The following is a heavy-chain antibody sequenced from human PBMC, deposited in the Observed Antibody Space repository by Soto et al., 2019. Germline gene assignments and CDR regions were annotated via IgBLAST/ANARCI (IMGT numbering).Heavy chain of an antibody. CDR1: VGTFSSYA. Sequence: QVQLVQSGAEVKKPGSSVKVSCKASVGTFSSYAISWVRQAPGQGLEWMGVIITIFGTANYAQKFQGRVTITADKSTSTAYMERSSLRSEDTAVYSCASRFTVTTLEIFDHWGQGTLVTVSS. V-gene: IGHV1-69*06. J-gene: IGHJ4*02. CDR2: IITIFGTA. D-gene: IGHD4-17*01. CDR3: ASRFTVTTLEIFDH.